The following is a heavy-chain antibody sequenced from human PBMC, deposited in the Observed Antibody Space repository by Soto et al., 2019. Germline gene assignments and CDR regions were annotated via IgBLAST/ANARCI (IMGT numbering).Heavy chain of an antibody. Sequence: SVKLSCKASGGTFSSYAISWVRQAPGQGLEWMGGIIPIFGTANYAQKFQGRVTITADESTSTAYMELSSLRSEDTAVYYCARDVGSREPEYGMDVWGQGTTVTVSS. D-gene: IGHD1-26*01. CDR1: GGTFSSYA. V-gene: IGHV1-69*13. CDR2: IIPIFGTA. CDR3: ARDVGSREPEYGMDV. J-gene: IGHJ6*02.